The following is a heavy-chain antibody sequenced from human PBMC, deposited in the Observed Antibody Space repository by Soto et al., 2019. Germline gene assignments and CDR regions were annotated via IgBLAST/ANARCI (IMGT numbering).Heavy chain of an antibody. D-gene: IGHD3-9*01. V-gene: IGHV3-21*01. J-gene: IGHJ4*02. CDR2: ISSSSSYI. CDR1: GFTFSSYS. Sequence: EVQLVESGGGLVKPGGSLRLSCAAFGFTFSSYSMNWVRQAPGKGLEWVSSISSSSSYIYYADSVKGRFTISRDNAKNSLYLQMNSLRAEDTAVYYCARDFAISTSIDYWGQGTLVTVSS. CDR3: ARDFAISTSIDY.